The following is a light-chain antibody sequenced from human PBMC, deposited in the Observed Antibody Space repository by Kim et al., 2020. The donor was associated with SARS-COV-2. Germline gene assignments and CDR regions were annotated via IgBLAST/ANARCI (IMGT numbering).Light chain of an antibody. J-gene: IGLJ3*02. CDR3: ATWDSSLSVVL. Sequence: QKVTISCSESSSNIGNNHVSWYPRLPGTAPKLLIYDNYRRPSGIPDRFSGSKSGTSATLGISGLQTGDEGDYYCATWDSSLSVVLFGGGTQLTVL. CDR1: SSNIGNNH. V-gene: IGLV1-51*01. CDR2: DNY.